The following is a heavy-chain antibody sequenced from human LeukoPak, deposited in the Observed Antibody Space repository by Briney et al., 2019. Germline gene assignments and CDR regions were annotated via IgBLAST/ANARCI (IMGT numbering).Heavy chain of an antibody. D-gene: IGHD4-17*01. Sequence: ASVKVSCKASGYTLTSYGISWVRQAPGQGLEWMGWISAYNGNTNYAQKLQGRVTMTTDTSTSTAYMELRSLRSDDTAVYYCARPDYGDYLFDYWGQGTLVTVSS. CDR2: ISAYNGNT. J-gene: IGHJ4*02. V-gene: IGHV1-18*04. CDR1: GYTLTSYG. CDR3: ARPDYGDYLFDY.